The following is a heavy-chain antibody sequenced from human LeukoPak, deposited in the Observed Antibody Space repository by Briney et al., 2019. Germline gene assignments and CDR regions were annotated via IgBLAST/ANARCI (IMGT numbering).Heavy chain of an antibody. V-gene: IGHV3-30*04. CDR2: ISYDGSNK. CDR3: AKSVYCSSTSCHPNWFDP. CDR1: GFTFSSYA. D-gene: IGHD2-2*01. J-gene: IGHJ5*02. Sequence: GGSLRLSCAASGFTFSSYAMHWVRHAPGKGLEWVAVISYDGSNKYYADSVKGRFTISRDNSKNTLYLQMNSLRAEDTAVYYCAKSVYCSSTSCHPNWFDPWGQGTLVTVSS.